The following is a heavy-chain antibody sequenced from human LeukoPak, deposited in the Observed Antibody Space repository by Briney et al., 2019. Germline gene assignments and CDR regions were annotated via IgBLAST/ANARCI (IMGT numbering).Heavy chain of an antibody. J-gene: IGHJ6*02. CDR3: ARAPSEWFGELSPYYYGMDV. D-gene: IGHD3-10*01. CDR2: IYSGGST. V-gene: IGHV3-66*01. CDR1: GFTVSSYY. Sequence: SGGSLRLSCAASGFTVSSYYMSWVRQAPGKGLEWVSVIYSGGSTYYADSVKGRFTISRDNSKNTLYLQMNSLRAEDTAVYYCARAPSEWFGELSPYYYGMDVWGQGTTVTVSS.